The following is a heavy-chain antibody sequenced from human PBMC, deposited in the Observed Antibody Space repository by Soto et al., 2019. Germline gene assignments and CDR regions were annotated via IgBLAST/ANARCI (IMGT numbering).Heavy chain of an antibody. CDR1: GYSFTSYW. CDR3: ARAPRYYYDSSGYQIDY. Sequence: PGESLKISCKGSGYSFTSYWIGWVRQMPGKGLEWMGIIYPGDSDTRYSPSFQGQVTISADKSISTAYLQWSSLKASDTAMYYCARAPRYYYDSSGYQIDYWGQGTLVTVSS. D-gene: IGHD3-22*01. CDR2: IYPGDSDT. J-gene: IGHJ4*02. V-gene: IGHV5-51*01.